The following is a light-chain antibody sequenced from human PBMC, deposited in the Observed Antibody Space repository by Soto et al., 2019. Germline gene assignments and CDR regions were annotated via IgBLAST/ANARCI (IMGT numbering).Light chain of an antibody. CDR2: EGT. V-gene: IGLV2-23*01. Sequence: QSVLTQPASVSASPRQSITIPCTGTSSDVGSYNLVSWFQQHPGKVPKLLIYEGTKRPSGLSDRFSGSKSGNTASLTISGLQAEDEADYYCYSYAGENLYVFGTGTKLTVL. CDR1: SSDVGSYNL. J-gene: IGLJ1*01. CDR3: YSYAGENLYV.